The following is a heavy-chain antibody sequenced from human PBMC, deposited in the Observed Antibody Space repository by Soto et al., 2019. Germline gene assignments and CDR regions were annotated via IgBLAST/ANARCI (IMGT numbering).Heavy chain of an antibody. CDR3: ASGPDYCSGGSCYYNN. Sequence: SETLSLTCTVSGGSISSYYWSWIRQPAGKGLEWIGRIYTSGSTNYNPSLKSRVTMSVDTSKNQFSLKLSSVTAADTAVYYCASGPDYCSGGSCYYNNWGQGTLVTVSS. CDR1: GGSISSYY. J-gene: IGHJ4*02. CDR2: IYTSGST. V-gene: IGHV4-4*07. D-gene: IGHD2-15*01.